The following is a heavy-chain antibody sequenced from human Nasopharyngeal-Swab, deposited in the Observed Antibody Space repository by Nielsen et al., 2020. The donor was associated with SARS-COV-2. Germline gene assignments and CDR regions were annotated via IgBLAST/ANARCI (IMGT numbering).Heavy chain of an antibody. CDR2: ISAYNGNT. CDR3: ARGPPDYDFWSGYPENWYYYGMDV. CDR1: GYTFTSYG. D-gene: IGHD3-3*01. J-gene: IGHJ6*02. V-gene: IGHV1-18*01. Sequence: ASVKVSCKASGYTFTSYGISWVRQAPGQGLEWMGWISAYNGNTNYAQKLQGRVTMTTDTSTSTAYMELRGLRSEDTAVYYCARGPPDYDFWSGYPENWYYYGMDVWGQGTTVTVSS.